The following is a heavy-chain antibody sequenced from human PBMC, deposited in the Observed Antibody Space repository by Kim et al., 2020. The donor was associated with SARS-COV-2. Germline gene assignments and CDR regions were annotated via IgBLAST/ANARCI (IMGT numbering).Heavy chain of an antibody. Sequence: SETLSLTCTVSGGSVSSYHWSWIRRPAGKGLEWIGRLRSKGNANYNPSLRSRLTISVDTSKNQFSLKLTSVTAAEAAVYYCARTVVPAGPGAFDVWGQGT. CDR2: LRSKGNA. CDR1: GGSVSSYH. J-gene: IGHJ3*01. CDR3: ARTVVPAGPGAFDV. D-gene: IGHD2-2*01. V-gene: IGHV4-4*07.